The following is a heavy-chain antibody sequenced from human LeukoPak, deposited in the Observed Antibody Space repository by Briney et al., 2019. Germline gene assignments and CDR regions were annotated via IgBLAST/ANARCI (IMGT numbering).Heavy chain of an antibody. CDR1: GGSISSSSYY. CDR3: ARHGLIVPPV. Sequence: SETLSLTCTVSGGSISSSSYYWVWIRQPPGKGLEWIGEINHSGSTNYNPSLKSRVTISVDTSKNQFSLKLSSVTAADTAVYYCARHGLIVPPVWGQGTLVTVSS. V-gene: IGHV4-39*01. J-gene: IGHJ4*02. CDR2: INHSGST. D-gene: IGHD3-22*01.